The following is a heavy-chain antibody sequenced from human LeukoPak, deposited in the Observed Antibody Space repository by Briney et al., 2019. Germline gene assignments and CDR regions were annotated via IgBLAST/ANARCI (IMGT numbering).Heavy chain of an antibody. CDR1: GGSFSGYY. CDR2: INHSGST. D-gene: IGHD3-22*01. CDR3: ARQGGGYYYDSSGYYPFYD. V-gene: IGHV4-34*01. Sequence: SETLSLTCAVYGGSFSGYYWSWIRQPPGKGLEWIGEINHSGSTNYNPSLKSRVTISVDTSKNQFSLKLSSVTAADTAVYYCARQGGGYYYDSSGYYPFYDWGQGTLVTVSS. J-gene: IGHJ4*02.